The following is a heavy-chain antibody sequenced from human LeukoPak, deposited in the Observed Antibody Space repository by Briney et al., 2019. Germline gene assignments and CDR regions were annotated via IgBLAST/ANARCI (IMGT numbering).Heavy chain of an antibody. D-gene: IGHD6-6*01. CDR1: GYTLTELS. CDR2: FDPEDGET. V-gene: IGHV1-24*01. CDR3: ATTKSIHGGPDY. J-gene: IGHJ4*02. Sequence: ASVKVSCKVSGYTLTELSMHWVRQAPGKGLEWMGGFDPEDGETIYAQKFQGRVTMTEDTSTDTAYMELSSLRSEDTAVYYCATTKSIHGGPDYWGQGTLVTVSS.